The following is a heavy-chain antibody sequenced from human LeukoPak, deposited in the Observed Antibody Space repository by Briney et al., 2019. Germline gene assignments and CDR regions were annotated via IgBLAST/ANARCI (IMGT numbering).Heavy chain of an antibody. CDR3: ARLNHYGSGSPSY. V-gene: IGHV4-59*08. J-gene: IGHJ4*02. D-gene: IGHD3-10*01. CDR2: IYYSGST. CDR1: GGSISSYY. Sequence: SETLSLTCTVSGGSISSYYWSWIRQPPGKGLEWIGCIYYSGSTNYNPSLKSRVTISVDTSKNQFSLKLSSVTAADTAVYYCARLNHYGSGSPSYWGQGTLVTVSS.